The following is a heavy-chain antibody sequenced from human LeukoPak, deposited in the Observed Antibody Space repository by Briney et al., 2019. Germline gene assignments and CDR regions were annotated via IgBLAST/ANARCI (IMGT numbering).Heavy chain of an antibody. CDR2: ISGSSDST. CDR1: GFTFSNYA. Sequence: GGSLRLSCAASGFTFSNYAMSWVRQAPGKGLEWVSGISGSSDSTYYADSVKGRFTISRDKSKNTLYLQMNSLRAEDTAVYYCAKDRSGWYGRDAFDIWGQGTMVTVSS. V-gene: IGHV3-23*01. J-gene: IGHJ3*02. CDR3: AKDRSGWYGRDAFDI. D-gene: IGHD6-19*01.